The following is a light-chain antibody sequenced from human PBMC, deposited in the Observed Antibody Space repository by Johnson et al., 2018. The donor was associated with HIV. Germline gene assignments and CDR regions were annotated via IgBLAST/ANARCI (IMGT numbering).Light chain of an antibody. J-gene: IGLJ1*01. CDR3: GTWDNSLSTGGV. Sequence: QSVLSQPPSVSAAPGKKVTISCSGSSSNIGNNYVSWYQQLPGTAPKLLIYDNNKRPSGIPDRFSGSKSGTSATLGITGLQTGDEADYYCGTWDNSLSTGGVFGTGTKVIVL. V-gene: IGLV1-51*01. CDR1: SSNIGNNY. CDR2: DNN.